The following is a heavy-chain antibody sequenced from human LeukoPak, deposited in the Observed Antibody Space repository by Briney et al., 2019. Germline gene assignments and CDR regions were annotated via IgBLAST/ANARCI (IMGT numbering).Heavy chain of an antibody. J-gene: IGHJ4*02. CDR2: MNPNSGNT. CDR3: ARVAGPIDY. Sequence: ASVKVSCKASGYTFTTYDINWVRQATGQGLEWMGWMNPNSGNTGYAHKFQGRVTMTRNTAINTAYMELSSLRSEDTAVYYCARVAGPIDYWGQGTLVIVSS. V-gene: IGHV1-8*01. CDR1: GYTFTTYD. D-gene: IGHD2-15*01.